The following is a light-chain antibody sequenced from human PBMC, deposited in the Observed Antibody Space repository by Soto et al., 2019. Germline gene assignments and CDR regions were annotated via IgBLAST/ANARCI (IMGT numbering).Light chain of an antibody. J-gene: IGLJ1*01. V-gene: IGLV2-23*01. CDR1: SSDVGSYNL. Sequence: QSVLTQPASVSGSPGQSITISCTGTSSDVGSYNLVSWYQQHPGKAPKLMIYEGSKRPSGVSNRFSGSKSGNTASLTISGLQAEDEADYYCCSYAGSSFRTGTKLTVL. CDR3: CSYAGSS. CDR2: EGS.